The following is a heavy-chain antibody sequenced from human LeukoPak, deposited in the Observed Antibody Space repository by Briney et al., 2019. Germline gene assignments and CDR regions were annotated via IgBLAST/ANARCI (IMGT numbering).Heavy chain of an antibody. V-gene: IGHV3-23*01. J-gene: IGHJ4*02. D-gene: IGHD6-19*01. CDR3: AKDRQWLGQRPSNFDY. CDR1: EFTFSSYG. CDR2: ISSSGGST. Sequence: GGSLRLSCVTSEFTFSSYGMSWVRQAPGKGLEWVSGISSSGGSTYYADSAKGRFTIFRDDSKNTVYLQMNRLRADDTALYYCAKDRQWLGQRPSNFDYWGQGTLVTVSS.